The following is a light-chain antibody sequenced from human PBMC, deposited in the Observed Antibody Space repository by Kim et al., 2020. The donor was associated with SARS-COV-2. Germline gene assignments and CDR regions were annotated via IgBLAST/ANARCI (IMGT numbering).Light chain of an antibody. J-gene: IGKJ4*01. CDR2: GGS. V-gene: IGKV3-15*01. CDR1: QSISNY. CDR3: QQYSKWPLT. Sequence: SVSPGDGAHLSCRASQSISNYLVWYQQKPGRAPRLLIYGGSTRTTGIPARFSGSGSGTEFTLTISSLQSEDFAIYYCQQYSKWPLTFGGGTKLEI.